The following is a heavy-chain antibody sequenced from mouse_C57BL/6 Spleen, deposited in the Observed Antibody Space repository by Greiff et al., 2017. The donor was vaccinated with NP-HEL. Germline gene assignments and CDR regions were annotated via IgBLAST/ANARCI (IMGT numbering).Heavy chain of an antibody. Sequence: VQLQQSGAELVRPGTSVKVSCKASGYAFTNYLIEWVKQRPGQGLEWIGVINPGSGGTNYNEKFKGKATLTADKSSSTAYMQLSSLTSEDSAVYFCARAEGYGNYFDDWGQGTTLTVSS. V-gene: IGHV1-54*01. D-gene: IGHD2-1*01. J-gene: IGHJ2*01. CDR2: INPGSGGT. CDR3: ARAEGYGNYFDD. CDR1: GYAFTNYL.